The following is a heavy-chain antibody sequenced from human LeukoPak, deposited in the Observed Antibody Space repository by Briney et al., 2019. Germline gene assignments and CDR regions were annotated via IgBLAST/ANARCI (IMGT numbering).Heavy chain of an antibody. CDR1: GFTFSSYW. J-gene: IGHJ4*02. CDR3: ARAPRALPFDC. CDR2: IKQDGSGK. Sequence: GGSLRLSCAASGFTFSSYWMSWVRQAPGKGLEWVANIKQDGSGKYYVDSVKGRFTISRDNAKNSLYLQMNSLRAEDTAVYYCARAPRALPFDCWGQGTLVTVSS. V-gene: IGHV3-7*01.